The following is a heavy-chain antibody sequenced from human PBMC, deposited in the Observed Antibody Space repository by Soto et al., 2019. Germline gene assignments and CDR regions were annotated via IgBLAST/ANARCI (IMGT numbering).Heavy chain of an antibody. J-gene: IGHJ6*02. CDR3: ARGVGKVAAAGTWSHRYGMDV. D-gene: IGHD6-13*01. V-gene: IGHV1-69*02. Sequence: QVQLVQSGAEVKKPGSSVKVSCKASGSTFSSYTISWVRQAPGQGPEWRGRLIPILDIANYAQKFQGRVTITADKSTSTAYMGLSSLRSEDTAVYYCARGVGKVAAAGTWSHRYGMDVWGQGTTVTVSS. CDR1: GSTFSSYT. CDR2: LIPILDIA.